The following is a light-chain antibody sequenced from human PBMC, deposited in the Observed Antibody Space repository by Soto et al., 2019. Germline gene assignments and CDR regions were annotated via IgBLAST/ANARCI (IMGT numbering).Light chain of an antibody. CDR2: TNN. J-gene: IGLJ3*02. CDR3: ASWYDSLSGWV. CDR1: NSNIGSNY. V-gene: IGLV1-47*01. Sequence: QSVLTQPPSASGTPGQRVTISCSGRNSNIGSNYVYWYQQVPGTAPKLLIYTNNQRPSGVPDRFSGSKSATSASLAIGGLRSEDEADYYCASWYDSLSGWVFGGGPKVTVL.